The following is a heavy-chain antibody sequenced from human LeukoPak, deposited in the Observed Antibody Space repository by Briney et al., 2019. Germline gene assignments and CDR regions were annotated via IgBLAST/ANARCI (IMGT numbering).Heavy chain of an antibody. D-gene: IGHD3-22*01. J-gene: IGHJ4*02. V-gene: IGHV4-31*03. Sequence: SQTLSLACTVSGASFSSGDQYWNWIRQSPGKGLEWIGSIHPSGTLYYNPSLESRVTISIDTSENQLSLNLNSVTAADTAVYFCSRGLDSRKLGYWGQGTLVTVSS. CDR1: GASFSSGDQY. CDR2: IHPSGTL. CDR3: SRGLDSRKLGY.